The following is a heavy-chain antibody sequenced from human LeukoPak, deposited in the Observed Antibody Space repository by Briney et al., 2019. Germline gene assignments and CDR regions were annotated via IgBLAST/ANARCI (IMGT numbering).Heavy chain of an antibody. CDR2: ISGSGGST. D-gene: IGHD6-13*01. J-gene: IGHJ4*02. V-gene: IGHV3-23*01. CDR1: GFTFSSYA. Sequence: QPGRSLRLSCAASGFTFSSYAMHWVRQAPGKGLEWVSAISGSGGSTYYADSVKGRFTISRDNSKNTLYLQMNSLRAEDTAVYYCAKLLGSWYYFDYWGQGTLVTVSS. CDR3: AKLLGSWYYFDY.